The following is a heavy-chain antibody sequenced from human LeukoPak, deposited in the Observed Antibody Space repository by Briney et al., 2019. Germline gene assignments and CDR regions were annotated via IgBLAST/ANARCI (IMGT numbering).Heavy chain of an antibody. D-gene: IGHD6-19*01. CDR1: GFSFSAYS. Sequence: PGGSLRLSCAVSGFSFSAYSLTWVRQAPGKGLEWLSYISGSGSPIYYADSVKGRFTVSRDNAKNSLYLQMNSLRDEDTAVYYCAREEGSSSGWFGYWGQGILVTVSS. CDR3: AREEGSSSGWFGY. V-gene: IGHV3-48*02. CDR2: ISGSGSPI. J-gene: IGHJ5*01.